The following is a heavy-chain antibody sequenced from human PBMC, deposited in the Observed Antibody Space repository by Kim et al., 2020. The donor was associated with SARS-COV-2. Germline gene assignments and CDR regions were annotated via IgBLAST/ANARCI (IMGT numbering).Heavy chain of an antibody. D-gene: IGHD6-13*01. CDR1: GYSFTSYW. J-gene: IGHJ4*02. V-gene: IGHV5-51*01. CDR2: IYPGDSDT. Sequence: GESLKISCKGSGYSFTSYWNGWVRQMPGKGLEWMGIIYPGDSDTRYSPSFQGQVTLSADKSISTAYLQWRSQKASDTAMYYCSRHSIAAAGMGGGDVDYWGQGTLVTVSS. CDR3: SRHSIAAAGMGGGDVDY.